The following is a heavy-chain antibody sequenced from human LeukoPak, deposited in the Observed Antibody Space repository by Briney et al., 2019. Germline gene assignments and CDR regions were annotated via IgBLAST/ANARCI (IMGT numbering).Heavy chain of an antibody. Sequence: GGSLRLSCAVSGFSVSSTYMTWVRQAPGKGLEWISITYSDGNTYYAESVRGRFTVSRGYSKNTLYLQMKSLRVEDTAFYYCARDLSYFDYWGQGTLVTVSS. CDR1: GFSVSSTY. CDR2: TYSDGNT. V-gene: IGHV3-53*01. CDR3: ARDLSYFDY. D-gene: IGHD2/OR15-2a*01. J-gene: IGHJ4*02.